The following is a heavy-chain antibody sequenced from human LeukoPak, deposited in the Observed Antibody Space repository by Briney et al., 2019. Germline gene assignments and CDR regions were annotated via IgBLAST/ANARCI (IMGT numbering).Heavy chain of an antibody. CDR1: GGSFSGYY. Sequence: KPSETLSLTCAVYGGSFSGYYWSWIRQPPGKGLEWIGEINHSGSTNYNPSLKSRVTISVDTSKNQFSLKLSSVTAADTAVYYCAREVCGSCYSYYYYYMDVWGKGTTVTVSS. J-gene: IGHJ6*03. CDR3: AREVCGSCYSYYYYYMDV. V-gene: IGHV4-34*01. D-gene: IGHD2-15*01. CDR2: INHSGST.